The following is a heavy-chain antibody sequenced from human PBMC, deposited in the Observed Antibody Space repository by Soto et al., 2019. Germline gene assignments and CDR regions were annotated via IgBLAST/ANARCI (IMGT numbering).Heavy chain of an antibody. CDR2: IKSKTDGGTT. Sequence: GGSLRLSCAASGFTFSNAWMNWVRQAPGKGLEWVGRIKSKTDGGTTDYAAPVKGRFTISRDDSKNTLYLQMNSLKTEDTAVYYCTTSSRGWWYYYYGMDVWXQGXTVXVSS. J-gene: IGHJ6*02. CDR3: TTSSRGWWYYYYGMDV. D-gene: IGHD6-19*01. V-gene: IGHV3-15*07. CDR1: GFTFSNAW.